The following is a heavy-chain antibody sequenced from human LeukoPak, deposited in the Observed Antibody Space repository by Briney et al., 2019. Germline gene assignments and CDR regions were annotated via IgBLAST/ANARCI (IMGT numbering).Heavy chain of an antibody. Sequence: SETLSLTCTVSGDSISSYYWSWIRQPAGKGLEWIGRIYTSGSTNYNPSLKSRVTMSVDTSKNQFSLKLSSVTAADTAVYYCARFSLRSIATDAFDIWGQGTMVTVSS. D-gene: IGHD2-21*01. CDR3: ARFSLRSIATDAFDI. CDR2: IYTSGST. CDR1: GDSISSYY. V-gene: IGHV4-4*07. J-gene: IGHJ3*02.